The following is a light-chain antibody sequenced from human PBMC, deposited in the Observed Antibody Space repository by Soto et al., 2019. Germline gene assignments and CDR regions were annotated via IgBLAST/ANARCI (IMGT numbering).Light chain of an antibody. CDR1: SSNIGSNT. CDR3: AAWDDSLNGVV. J-gene: IGLJ2*01. Sequence: QSVLTQPPSASGTPEQRVTISCSGSSSNIGSNTVNWYQQRPGTAPKLLIYTNNQRPSGVPDRFSGSKSGTSASLAISGLQSEDEANYYCAAWDDSLNGVVFGGGTKLTVL. V-gene: IGLV1-44*01. CDR2: TNN.